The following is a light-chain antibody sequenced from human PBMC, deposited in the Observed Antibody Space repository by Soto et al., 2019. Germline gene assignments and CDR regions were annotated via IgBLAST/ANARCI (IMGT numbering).Light chain of an antibody. J-gene: IGKJ1*01. V-gene: IGKV4-1*01. CDR1: QSVLYSSNNKNY. CDR2: WAS. Sequence: DIVMTQSPDSLAVSLGERATINCKSSQSVLYSSNNKNYLAWYQQKPGQPPKLLIYWASIRESGVPDRSSGSGSGTDFTLTISSLQAEYVAVYYCQQYYNYPPWTFGQGTKVEIK. CDR3: QQYYNYPPWT.